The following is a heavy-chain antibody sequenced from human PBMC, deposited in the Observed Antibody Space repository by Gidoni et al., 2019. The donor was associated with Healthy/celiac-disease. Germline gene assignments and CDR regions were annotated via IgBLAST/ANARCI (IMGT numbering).Heavy chain of an antibody. CDR3: ARDGETTVTTGNWFDP. Sequence: QVQLQESGPGLVKPSQTLSRPRTVPGGSIITGSYNWSWIRQPAGKGLEWIGRIYTSGSTNYTPSLKSRVTVSVDPSKNQFSLKLSSVTAADTAVYYCARDGETTVTTGNWFDPWGQGTLVTVSS. D-gene: IGHD4-4*01. V-gene: IGHV4-61*02. CDR2: IYTSGST. CDR1: GGSIITGSYN. J-gene: IGHJ5*02.